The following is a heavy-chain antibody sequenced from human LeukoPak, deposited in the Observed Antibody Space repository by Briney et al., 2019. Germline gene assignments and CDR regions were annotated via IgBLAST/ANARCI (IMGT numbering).Heavy chain of an antibody. D-gene: IGHD3-22*01. CDR1: GGTFTSYA. J-gene: IGHJ4*02. Sequence: GASVKVSCKASGGTFTSYAISWVRQAPGQGLEWMGGIIPIFGTANYAQKFQGRVTITADESTSTAYMELSSLRSEDTAVYYCAAAGRYYYDSSGYGGDYWGQGTLVTVSS. CDR2: IIPIFGTA. V-gene: IGHV1-69*13. CDR3: AAAGRYYYDSSGYGGDY.